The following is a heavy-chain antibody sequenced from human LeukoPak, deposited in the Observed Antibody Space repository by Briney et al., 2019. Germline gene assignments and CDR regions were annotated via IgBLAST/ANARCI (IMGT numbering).Heavy chain of an antibody. D-gene: IGHD1-26*01. J-gene: IGHJ4*02. CDR3: ARRRDSGSLQHFDY. V-gene: IGHV3-74*01. CDR1: GIIFSNYW. Sequence: GSLRLSCAASGIIFSNYWMHWVRQAPGKGLVWVSRINRDGSSTSYADSVKGRFTISRDNAKNSLYLQMNSLRAEDTAVYYCARRRDSGSLQHFDYWGQGTLVTVSS. CDR2: INRDGSST.